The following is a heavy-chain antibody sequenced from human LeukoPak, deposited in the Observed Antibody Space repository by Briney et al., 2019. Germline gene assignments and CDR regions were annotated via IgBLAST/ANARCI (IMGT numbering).Heavy chain of an antibody. CDR3: ARGGIAVAGPYYYGMDV. D-gene: IGHD6-19*01. CDR2: INPNSGGT. CDR1: GYTFTGYY. Sequence: GASVKVSCKASGYTFTGYYMHWVRQAPGQGLAWMGWINPNSGGTNYAQKFQGRVTMTRDTSISTAYMELSRLRSGDTAVYYCARGGIAVAGPYYYGMDVWGQGTTVTVSS. J-gene: IGHJ6*02. V-gene: IGHV1-2*02.